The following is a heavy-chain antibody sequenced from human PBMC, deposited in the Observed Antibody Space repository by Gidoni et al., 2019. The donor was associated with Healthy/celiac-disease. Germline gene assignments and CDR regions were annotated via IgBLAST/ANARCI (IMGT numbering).Heavy chain of an antibody. Sequence: QVQLVESGGGVVQPGRSLRLSCAASGFTFSSYGMHWVRQAPGKGLEWVAVIWYDGSNKYYADSVKGRFTISRDNSKNTLYLQMNSLRAEDTAVYYCARAGYSHYYGMDVWGQGTTVTVSS. J-gene: IGHJ6*02. CDR3: ARAGYSHYYGMDV. CDR2: IWYDGSNK. V-gene: IGHV3-33*01. CDR1: GFTFSSYG.